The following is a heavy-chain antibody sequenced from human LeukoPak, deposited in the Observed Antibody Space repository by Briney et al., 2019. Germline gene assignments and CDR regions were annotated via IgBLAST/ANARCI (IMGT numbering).Heavy chain of an antibody. V-gene: IGHV4-4*07. CDR2: MYTSGGT. D-gene: IGHD2-15*01. CDR3: ARDPGIGYCSGGSCYSSLNNWFDP. CDR1: GGSISSYY. J-gene: IGHJ5*02. Sequence: SETLSLTCTVSGGSISSYYWSWIRQPAGKGLEWIGRMYTSGGTNYNPSLKSRVTMSVDTSKNQFSLKLSSVTAADTAVYYCARDPGIGYCSGGSCYSSLNNWFDPWGQGTLVTVSS.